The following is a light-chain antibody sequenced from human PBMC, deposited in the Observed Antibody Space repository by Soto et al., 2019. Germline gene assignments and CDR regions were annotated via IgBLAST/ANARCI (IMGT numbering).Light chain of an antibody. CDR1: QNVNSN. CDR2: GAS. Sequence: MTQAASSLTASVGDRVTIPCRASQNVNSNLAWYQQKPGQAPRLLIYGASTRATGIPARFSGSGSGTEFTLTISSLQSEDFAVYYCQQYYNWHPITFGQGTRLEIK. V-gene: IGKV3-15*01. CDR3: QQYYNWHPIT. J-gene: IGKJ5*01.